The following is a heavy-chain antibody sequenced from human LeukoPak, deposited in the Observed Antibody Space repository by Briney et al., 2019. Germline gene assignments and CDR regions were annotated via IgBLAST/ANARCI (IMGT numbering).Heavy chain of an antibody. J-gene: IGHJ4*02. CDR2: ICTSGST. CDR1: GGSLSSYY. CDR3: ARDWDWAPFGYSSRWSYFDY. D-gene: IGHD6-19*01. V-gene: IGHV4-4*07. Sequence: SETLSLTCTVSGGSLSSYYCSWIRQPAGKGLEWIGRICTSGSTNYNPSLKSRVTMSVDTSKNQFSLKLSSVTAADTAVYYCARDWDWAPFGYSSRWSYFDYWGQGTLVTVSS.